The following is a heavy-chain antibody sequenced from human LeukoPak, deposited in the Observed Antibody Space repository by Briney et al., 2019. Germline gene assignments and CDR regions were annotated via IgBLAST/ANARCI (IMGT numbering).Heavy chain of an antibody. J-gene: IGHJ4*02. CDR3: ARVSTNYDILTGYYTSYFDY. CDR2: ISSSGSTI. Sequence: GGSLRLSCAASGFTFSDYYMSWIRQAPGKGLEWVSYISSSGSTIYYADSVKGRFTISRDNAKNSLYLQMNSLRAEDTAVYYCARVSTNYDILTGYYTSYFDYWGQGTLVTVSS. V-gene: IGHV3-11*01. D-gene: IGHD3-9*01. CDR1: GFTFSDYY.